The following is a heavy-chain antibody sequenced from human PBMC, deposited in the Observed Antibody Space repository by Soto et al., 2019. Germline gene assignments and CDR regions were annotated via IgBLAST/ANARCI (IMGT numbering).Heavy chain of an antibody. D-gene: IGHD2-2*01. CDR1: GGTFGSYA. CDR3: ATALGCRSTSCNLDY. CDR2: IIPVSGAA. J-gene: IGHJ4*02. Sequence: QVQLVQSGAEVKKPGSSVKVSCKASGGTFGSYAFSWVRQAPGQGLEWMGGIIPVSGAAHYAQKFQGRVTITADESTSTAYMELSSMSSQDTAVYYCATALGCRSTSCNLDYWGQGTRVIVSS. V-gene: IGHV1-69*01.